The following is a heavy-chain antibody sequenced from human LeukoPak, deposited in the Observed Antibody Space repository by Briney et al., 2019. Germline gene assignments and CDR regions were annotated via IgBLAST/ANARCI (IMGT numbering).Heavy chain of an antibody. CDR2: IDTDGSSA. CDR3: ASALTTVTPHFHY. CDR1: GFTFSDYW. V-gene: IGHV3-74*01. D-gene: IGHD4-17*01. J-gene: IGHJ4*02. Sequence: PGGSLRLSCAASGFTFSDYWMHWVRQAPGKGLVWVSRIDTDGSSATYADSVKGRFTISRDNAKNTVYLQMNSLRVEDTGVYYCASALTTVTPHFHYWGQGSLVCVSS.